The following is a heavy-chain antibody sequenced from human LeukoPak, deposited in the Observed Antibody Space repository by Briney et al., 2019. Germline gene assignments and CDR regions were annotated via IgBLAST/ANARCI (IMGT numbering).Heavy chain of an antibody. V-gene: IGHV1-2*02. D-gene: IGHD3-3*01. Sequence: ASVKVSCKASGYTFTGYYMHWVRQAPEQGLEWVGWINPNSGGTNYAQKFQGRVTMTRDTSISTAYMELSRLRSDDTAVYYCARDLWTFWSGYYWAYWGQGTLVTVSS. CDR2: INPNSGGT. J-gene: IGHJ4*02. CDR3: ARDLWTFWSGYYWAY. CDR1: GYTFTGYY.